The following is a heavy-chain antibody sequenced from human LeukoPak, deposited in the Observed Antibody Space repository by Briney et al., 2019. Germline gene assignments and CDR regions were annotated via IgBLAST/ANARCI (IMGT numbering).Heavy chain of an antibody. D-gene: IGHD3-3*01. CDR2: IYHSGST. Sequence: SETLSLTCAVSGGSISSGGYSWSWIRQPPGKGLEWIGYIYHSGSTNYNPSLKSRVTISVDTSKNQFSLKLSSVTAADTAVYYCARGDKNDFWSGSVDGFDIWGQGTMVTVSS. V-gene: IGHV4-30-2*01. CDR3: ARGDKNDFWSGSVDGFDI. CDR1: GGSISSGGYS. J-gene: IGHJ3*02.